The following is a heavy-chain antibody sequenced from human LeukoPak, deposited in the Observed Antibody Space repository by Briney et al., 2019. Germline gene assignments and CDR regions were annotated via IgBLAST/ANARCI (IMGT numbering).Heavy chain of an antibody. J-gene: IGHJ4*02. V-gene: IGHV3-21*01. CDR2: ISSSSSYI. D-gene: IGHD3-10*01. Sequence: PGGSLRLSCAASGFTFSSYSMNWVRQAPGKGLEWVSSISSSSSYIYYADSVKGRFTISRDNAKNSLYLQMNSLRAEDTAVYYCARDGYGSGSYYLYPFDYWGQGTLVTVPS. CDR3: ARDGYGSGSYYLYPFDY. CDR1: GFTFSSYS.